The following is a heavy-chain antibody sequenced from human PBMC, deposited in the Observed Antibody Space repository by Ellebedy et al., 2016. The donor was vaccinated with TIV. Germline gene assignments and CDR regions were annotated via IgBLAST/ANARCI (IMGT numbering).Heavy chain of an antibody. CDR1: GFPFNIYA. Sequence: GESLKISXAASGFPFNIYAMNWVRQAPGKGLEWVSSISYDSTYRYYAGSVRGRFTISRDNAQGSLFLEMNSLRDEDTAVYYCARDSASHLRFSYTDYWGRGTLIAVSS. J-gene: IGHJ4*01. D-gene: IGHD4-11*01. CDR3: ARDSASHLRFSYTDY. CDR2: ISYDSTYR. V-gene: IGHV3-21*01.